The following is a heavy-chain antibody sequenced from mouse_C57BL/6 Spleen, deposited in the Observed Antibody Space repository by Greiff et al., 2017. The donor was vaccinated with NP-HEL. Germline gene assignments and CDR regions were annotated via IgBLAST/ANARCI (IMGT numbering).Heavy chain of an antibody. CDR2: IDPSDSYT. Sequence: QVQLQQPGAELVRPGTSVKLSCKASGYTFTSYWMHWVKQRPGQGLEWIGVIDPSDSYTNYNQKFKGKATLTVDTSSSTAYMQLSSLTSEDAAVYYCARRITTVVVHGYFDYWGQGTTLTVSS. V-gene: IGHV1-59*01. J-gene: IGHJ2*01. CDR3: ARRITTVVVHGYFDY. D-gene: IGHD1-1*01. CDR1: GYTFTSYW.